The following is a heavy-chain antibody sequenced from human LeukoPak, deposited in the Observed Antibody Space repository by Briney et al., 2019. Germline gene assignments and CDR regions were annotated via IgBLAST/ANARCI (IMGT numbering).Heavy chain of an antibody. V-gene: IGHV4-4*02. CDR1: GGSISNTNW. Sequence: SRTLSLTCGVSGGSISNTNWWTWVRQPPGKGLEWIGEIYHSGSTNYNPSLKSRVTISVDKSKNQFSLKLSSVTAADTAVYYCARTSRINMVLDPWGQGTLVTVSS. CDR3: ARTSRINMVLDP. CDR2: IYHSGST. J-gene: IGHJ5*02. D-gene: IGHD3-10*01.